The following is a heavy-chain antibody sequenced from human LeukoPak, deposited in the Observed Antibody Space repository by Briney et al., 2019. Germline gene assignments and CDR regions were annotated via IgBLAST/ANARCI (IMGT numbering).Heavy chain of an antibody. CDR1: GGSIRSYY. V-gene: IGHV4-59*08. J-gene: IGHJ4*02. CDR3: ARTYCSGGSCHFDY. D-gene: IGHD2-15*01. Sequence: SETLSLTCTVSGGSIRSYYCSWIRQPPGKGLEWVGYIFYSGTTDSNPSLKSRVTISVDTSKNQFSLKLSSVTAADTAVYYCARTYCSGGSCHFDYWGQGTRVTVSS. CDR2: IFYSGTT.